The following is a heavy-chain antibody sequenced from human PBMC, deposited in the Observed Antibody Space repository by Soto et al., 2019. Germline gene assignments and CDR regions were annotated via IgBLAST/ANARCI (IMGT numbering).Heavy chain of an antibody. CDR3: AKTGFWSGYRVADY. CDR2: INYSGST. Sequence: PSETLSLTCTVSGGSIISSSSYWVLIRQPPGKGLEWIGSINYSGSTYYNPSLKSRITISVDTSKNQFSLRLSSVTAADTAVYFCAKTGFWSGYRVADYWGQGTLVTVSS. V-gene: IGHV4-39*01. D-gene: IGHD3-3*01. CDR1: GGSIISSSSY. J-gene: IGHJ4*02.